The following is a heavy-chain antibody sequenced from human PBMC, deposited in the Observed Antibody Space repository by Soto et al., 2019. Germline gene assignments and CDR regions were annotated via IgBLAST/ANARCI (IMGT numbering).Heavy chain of an antibody. V-gene: IGHV1-69*13. D-gene: IGHD5-18*01. CDR3: ARTRGYSDGHLDY. Sequence: SVNVCWESCGASFSSSAMSWMRQAAGQGLQWXGGIIPIFVTANSSQKFQCRVTITADESTRTAYMELNSLRSEDTAVYYCARTRGYSDGHLDYWGQGTLVTVSS. CDR2: IIPIFVTA. CDR1: GASFSSSA. J-gene: IGHJ4*02.